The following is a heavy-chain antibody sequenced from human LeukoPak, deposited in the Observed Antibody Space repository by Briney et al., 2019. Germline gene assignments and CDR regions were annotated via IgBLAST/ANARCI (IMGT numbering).Heavy chain of an antibody. V-gene: IGHV3-30-3*01. J-gene: IGHJ1*01. Sequence: GGSLRLSCAASGFTFSSSWMHWVRQIPGKGLVWVAVISYEGSNKYYADSVKGRFTISRDNSKNTLYLQMNSLRAEDTAVYYCARAYYDFWRKSPEGGTYFLHWGQGTLVTVSS. CDR2: ISYEGSNK. D-gene: IGHD3-3*01. CDR3: ARAYYDFWRKSPEGGTYFLH. CDR1: GFTFSSSW.